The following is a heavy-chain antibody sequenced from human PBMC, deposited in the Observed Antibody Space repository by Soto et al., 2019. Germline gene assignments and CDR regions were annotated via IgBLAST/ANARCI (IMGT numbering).Heavy chain of an antibody. CDR1: SASICSSSSY. CDR3: ARLYDFWSGYPPEAYYYYYGMDV. CDR2: IYYSGST. Sequence: SATLSLTCPVYSASICSSSSYWGWIRQAPGSGLEWIGSIYYSGSTNYNPSLKSRVTISVDTSKNQFSLKLSSVTAADTAVYYCARLYDFWSGYPPEAYYYYYGMDVWGQGTTVT. J-gene: IGHJ6*02. V-gene: IGHV4-39*01. D-gene: IGHD3-3*01.